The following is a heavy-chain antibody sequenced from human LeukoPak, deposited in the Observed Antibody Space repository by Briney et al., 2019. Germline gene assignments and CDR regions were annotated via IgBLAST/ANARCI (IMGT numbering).Heavy chain of an antibody. Sequence: SETLSLTCTVSGGSINTYYWGWIRQPPGKGLELIGYIYSSGTTNYSPSLKSRLTISVDTSKSQFSLNLSSVTAADTAVYYCARRRNDYWFHSWGKGTLVTASS. CDR2: IYSSGTT. V-gene: IGHV4-59*08. CDR1: GGSINTYY. D-gene: IGHD2-21*02. J-gene: IGHJ5*01. CDR3: ARRRNDYWFHS.